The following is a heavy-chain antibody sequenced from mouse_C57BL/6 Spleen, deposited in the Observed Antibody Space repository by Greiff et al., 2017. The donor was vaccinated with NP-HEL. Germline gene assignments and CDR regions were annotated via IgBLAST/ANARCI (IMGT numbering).Heavy chain of an antibody. J-gene: IGHJ1*03. CDR1: GYTFTSYW. CDR3: ARGPYYYGSSNWYFDV. D-gene: IGHD1-1*01. Sequence: QVQLKQPGAELVRPGTSVKLSCKASGYTFTSYWMHWVKQRPGQGLEWIGVIDPSDSYTNYNQKFKGKATLTVDTSSSTAYMQLSSLTSEDSAVYYCARGPYYYGSSNWYFDVWGTGTTVTVSS. V-gene: IGHV1-59*01. CDR2: IDPSDSYT.